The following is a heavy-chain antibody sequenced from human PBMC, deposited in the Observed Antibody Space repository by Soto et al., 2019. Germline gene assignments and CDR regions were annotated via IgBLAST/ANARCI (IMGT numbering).Heavy chain of an antibody. J-gene: IGHJ6*02. V-gene: IGHV3-7*03. CDR2: IKQDGSEK. CDR1: GFTFSSYW. Sequence: GGSLRLSCAASGFTFSSYWMSWVRQAPGKGLEWVANIKQDGSEKYYVDSVRGRFTISRDNAKNSLYLQMNSLRAEDTAVYYCARGGPRQLVIYGVDVWGQGTTVTVS. D-gene: IGHD6-6*01. CDR3: ARGGPRQLVIYGVDV.